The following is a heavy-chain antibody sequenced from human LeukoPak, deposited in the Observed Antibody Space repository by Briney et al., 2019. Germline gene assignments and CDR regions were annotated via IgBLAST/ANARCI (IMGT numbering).Heavy chain of an antibody. CDR2: IYYSGST. V-gene: IGHV4-59*08. J-gene: IGHJ4*02. D-gene: IGHD3-22*01. Sequence: SETLSLTCTVSGGSISSYYWSWIRQPPGKGLEYFGSIYYSGSTNYNPSLKSRVTISVDTSKNQFSLKLSSVTAADTAVYYCARLVRTYYYDSSGYYWDYWGQGTLVTVSS. CDR1: GGSISSYY. CDR3: ARLVRTYYYDSSGYYWDY.